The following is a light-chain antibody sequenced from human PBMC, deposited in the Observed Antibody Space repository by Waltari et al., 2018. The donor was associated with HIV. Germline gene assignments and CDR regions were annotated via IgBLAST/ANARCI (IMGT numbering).Light chain of an antibody. CDR3: QQYYGDSFT. J-gene: IGKJ2*01. Sequence: IVMTQSPDALAAAPRERSTTTCSSSQSLLYSSNNKNYLALYQQRPGAPPKLPIYWASTREAGVPDRFTGSGSGTDFTLTFSSLKSDDVAVYYCQQYYGDSFTFGQRTKLEIK. CDR2: WAS. CDR1: QSLLYSSNNKNY. V-gene: IGKV4-1*01.